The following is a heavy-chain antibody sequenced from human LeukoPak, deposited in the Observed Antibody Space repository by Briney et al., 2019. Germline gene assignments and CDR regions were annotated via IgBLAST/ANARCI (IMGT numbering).Heavy chain of an antibody. CDR3: AKAVVIVPTATPFDY. CDR1: GFTFSSYA. D-gene: IGHD2-2*01. V-gene: IGHV3-23*01. Sequence: PGGSLRLSCAASGFTFSSYAMSWVRQAPGKGLEWVSTISGCGDNRYFADSVKGRFTISRDNSKNTLYLQMNSLRAEDTAVYYCAKAVVIVPTATPFDYWGQGTLVTVSS. CDR2: ISGCGDNR. J-gene: IGHJ4*02.